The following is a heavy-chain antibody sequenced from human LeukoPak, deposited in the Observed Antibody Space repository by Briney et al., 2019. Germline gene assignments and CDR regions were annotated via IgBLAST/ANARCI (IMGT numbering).Heavy chain of an antibody. CDR3: PKGFESSIWYTLIDY. CDR1: GFTFSNFA. J-gene: IGHJ4*02. CDR2: ISSSGGST. D-gene: IGHD6-13*01. V-gene: IGHV3-23*01. Sequence: PGGPLRLSCAASGFTFSNFAMRWVRQAPGKGLEWVSGISSSGGSTYYADFVKGRFTVSRTNSKTTLYLQLRRLMTEDPAVYSRPKGFESSIWYTLIDYWGQGTLVTVSS.